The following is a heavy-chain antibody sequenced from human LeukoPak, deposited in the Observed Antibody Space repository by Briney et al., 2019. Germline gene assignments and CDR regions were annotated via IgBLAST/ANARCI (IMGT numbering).Heavy chain of an antibody. CDR2: INHSGST. V-gene: IGHV4-34*01. D-gene: IGHD2-2*01. CDR3: ATRGGLQGNCSSTSCYPFDY. CDR1: GGSFSGYY. J-gene: IGHJ4*02. Sequence: PSETLSLTCAVYGGSFSGYYWSWIRQPPGKGLEWIGEINHSGSTNYNPSLKSRVTISVDTSKNQFSLKLSSVTAADTAVYYCATRGGLQGNCSSTSCYPFDYWGQGTLVTVSS.